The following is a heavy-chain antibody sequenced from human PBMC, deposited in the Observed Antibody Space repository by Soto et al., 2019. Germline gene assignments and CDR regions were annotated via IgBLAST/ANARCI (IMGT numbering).Heavy chain of an antibody. Sequence: GGSRRLSCAAARFTFSDYGRQWVHQAPGNWLQWLATISHHGIRTHYADCVMGRCTSSRDNFNKVSYLHLSGLRVEDTAIYYCAKDWVRGTNNYQLDYLGQGPAVTVSS. CDR3: AKDWVRGTNNYQLDY. V-gene: IGHV3-30*18. J-gene: IGHJ4*02. CDR1: RFTFSDYG. D-gene: IGHD1-1*01. CDR2: ISHHGIRT.